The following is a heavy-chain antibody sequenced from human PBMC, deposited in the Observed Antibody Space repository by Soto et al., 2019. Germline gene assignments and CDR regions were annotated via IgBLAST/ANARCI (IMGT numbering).Heavy chain of an antibody. CDR2: ISGGGGST. V-gene: IGHV3-23*01. J-gene: IGHJ4*02. CDR1: GFTFSSSA. CDR3: AKVPYSSSWYYFDY. D-gene: IGHD6-13*01. Sequence: EVQLLESGGGLVQPGGSLRLSCAASGFTFSSSAMSWVRQAPGKGLEWVSAISGGGGSTYYADSVKGRFTVSRDKSKNTLYLQMNSLRAEDTAVYDCAKVPYSSSWYYFDYWGQGTLVTVSS.